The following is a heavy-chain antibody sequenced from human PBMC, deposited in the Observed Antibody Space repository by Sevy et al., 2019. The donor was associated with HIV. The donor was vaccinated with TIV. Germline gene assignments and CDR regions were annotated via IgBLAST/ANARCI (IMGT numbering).Heavy chain of an antibody. Sequence: ASVKVSCKVSGRAFNNYAISWVRLAPGQGLEWMGGIIPKIGPANYGQKFQDRVTITADESTSIAYMELRSLRSEDTAIYYCAKSISWYASFDFWGQGTLVTVSS. J-gene: IGHJ4*02. CDR2: IIPKIGPA. CDR1: GRAFNNYA. V-gene: IGHV1-69*13. CDR3: AKSISWYASFDF. D-gene: IGHD6-13*01.